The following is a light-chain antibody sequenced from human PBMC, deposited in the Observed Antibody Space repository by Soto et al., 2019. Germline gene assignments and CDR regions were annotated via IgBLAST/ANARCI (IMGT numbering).Light chain of an antibody. CDR2: EVS. CDR1: SSDVGGYNS. J-gene: IGLJ2*01. CDR3: SSYAGSNTVI. Sequence: QSVLTQPPSASGSPGQSVTISCTGTSSDVGGYNSVSWYQQYPGKAPKLIIYEVSQRPSGVPDRFSASKSDNTASLTVSGLQAEDEADYYCSSYAGSNTVIFGGGTKLTVL. V-gene: IGLV2-8*01.